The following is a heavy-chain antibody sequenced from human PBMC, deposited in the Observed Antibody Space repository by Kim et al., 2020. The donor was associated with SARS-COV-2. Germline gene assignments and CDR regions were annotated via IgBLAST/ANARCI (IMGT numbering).Heavy chain of an antibody. J-gene: IGHJ6*02. CDR2: IGGDGKST. Sequence: GGSLRLSCAASGFKFDDYSMHWVRQAPGKGLEWVSLIGGDGKSTYYADSVRGRFTISRDNGENSLHLQMNSLRIEDTALYYCAKHSRRAKKDFWSGFSEYHHYYVMDVWGQGTTVTVSS. D-gene: IGHD3-3*01. V-gene: IGHV3-43*02. CDR1: GFKFDDYS. CDR3: AKHSRRAKKDFWSGFSEYHHYYVMDV.